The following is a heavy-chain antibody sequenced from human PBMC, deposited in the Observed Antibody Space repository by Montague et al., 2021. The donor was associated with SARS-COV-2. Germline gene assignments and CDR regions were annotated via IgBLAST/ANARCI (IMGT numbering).Heavy chain of an antibody. CDR2: ISSDGINK. CDR3: ARPGVQNNGWYLSYFEY. Sequence: SLRLSCAASGFTFSSYSMYWVRQAPGKGLEWVAVISSDGINKYFPDSMRGRFTISRDNSNNTVFLQMSSLRPEDTAVYYCARPGVQNNGWYLSYFEYWGQGSLVTVST. V-gene: IGHV3-30*04. CDR1: GFTFSSYS. J-gene: IGHJ4*02. D-gene: IGHD6-19*01.